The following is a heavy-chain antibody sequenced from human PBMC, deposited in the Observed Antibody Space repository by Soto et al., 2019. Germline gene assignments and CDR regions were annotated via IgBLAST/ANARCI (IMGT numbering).Heavy chain of an antibody. D-gene: IGHD5-12*01. V-gene: IGHV1-69*12. J-gene: IGHJ6*02. CDR3: ARDKDRLQLGGNYYYILDV. CDR1: GGTFTTSA. CDR2: IMPIFRTP. Sequence: QVQLEQSGAKVKRPGSSVKVSCKASGGTFTTSAISWVRQAPGQGLEWMAGIMPIFRTPDYAQKFQGRVTFTADXXTSTAYMELSGLRSDDTAVYYCARDKDRLQLGGNYYYILDVWGQGTTVTVSS.